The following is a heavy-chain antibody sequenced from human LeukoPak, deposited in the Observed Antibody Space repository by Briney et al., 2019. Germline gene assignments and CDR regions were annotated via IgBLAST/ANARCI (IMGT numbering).Heavy chain of an antibody. V-gene: IGHV3-30*04. D-gene: IGHD5-18*01. Sequence: PGRSLRLSCAASGFTFSSYAMHWVRQAPGKGLEWVAVISNDGSNKYYADSVKGRFTISRDNSKNTLYLQMNSLRAEDTAVYYCARERVRGYSYGYLDYWGQGTLVTVSS. CDR3: ARERVRGYSYGYLDY. J-gene: IGHJ4*02. CDR2: ISNDGSNK. CDR1: GFTFSSYA.